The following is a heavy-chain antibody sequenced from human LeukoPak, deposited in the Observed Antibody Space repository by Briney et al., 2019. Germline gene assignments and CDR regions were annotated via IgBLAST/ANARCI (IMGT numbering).Heavy chain of an antibody. V-gene: IGHV3-30*18. CDR2: ISYDGSNK. Sequence: GGSLRLSCAASGFTFCSYGMHWVRQAPGKGLEWVAVISYDGSNKYYADSVKGRFTISRDNSKNTLYLQMNSLRAEDTAVYYCAKDQGSGWHDDAFDIWGQGTMVTVSS. CDR1: GFTFCSYG. CDR3: AKDQGSGWHDDAFDI. J-gene: IGHJ3*02. D-gene: IGHD6-19*01.